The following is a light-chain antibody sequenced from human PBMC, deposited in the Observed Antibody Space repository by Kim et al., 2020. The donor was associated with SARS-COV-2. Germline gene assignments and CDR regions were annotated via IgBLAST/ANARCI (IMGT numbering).Light chain of an antibody. V-gene: IGKV3-15*01. Sequence: VPPGETATLSCRPSQSFSSNLSWYQQKPGQTPRLLIYDASTRATGIPARCSGSGSGTEFTLTLSSLQSEDFAVYYCQQYSNWPLTFVGGTKVDIK. J-gene: IGKJ4*01. CDR2: DAS. CDR1: QSFSSN. CDR3: QQYSNWPLT.